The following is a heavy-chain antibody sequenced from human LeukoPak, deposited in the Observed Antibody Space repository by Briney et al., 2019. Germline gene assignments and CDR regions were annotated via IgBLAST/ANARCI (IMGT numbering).Heavy chain of an antibody. D-gene: IGHD6-13*01. J-gene: IGHJ6*02. CDR1: GYTFTSYG. CDR2: ISAYNGNT. CDR3: ARDLVGIAAAGTSGMDV. V-gene: IGHV1-18*01. Sequence: ASVKVSCKASGYTFTSYGISWVRQAPGQGLEWMGWISAYNGNTNYAQKLQGRVTMTTDTSTSTAYMELKSLRSDDTAVYYCARDLVGIAAAGTSGMDVWGQGTTVTVSS.